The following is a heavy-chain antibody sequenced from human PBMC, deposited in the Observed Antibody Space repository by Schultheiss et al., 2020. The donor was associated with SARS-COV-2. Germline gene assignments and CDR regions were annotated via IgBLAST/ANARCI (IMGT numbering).Heavy chain of an antibody. CDR1: GFTFSSYA. Sequence: GGSLRLSCAASGFTFSSYAVHWVRQAPGKGLEWVAVISYDGSNKYYADSVKGRFTISRDNSKNTLYLQMNSLRAEDTAVYYCASYWSSGWYYWGQGTLVTVSS. CDR3: ASYWSSGWYY. CDR2: ISYDGSNK. J-gene: IGHJ4*02. D-gene: IGHD6-19*01. V-gene: IGHV3-30-3*01.